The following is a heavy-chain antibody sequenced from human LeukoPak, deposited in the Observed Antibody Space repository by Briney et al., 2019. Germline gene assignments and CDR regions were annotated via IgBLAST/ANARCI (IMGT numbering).Heavy chain of an antibody. V-gene: IGHV3-23*01. CDR1: GFTFSSYA. CDR3: AKDPMAARLLWYFDL. CDR2: ISGSGGST. D-gene: IGHD6-6*01. J-gene: IGHJ2*01. Sequence: PSGGSLRLSCAASGFTFSSYAMSWVRQAPGKGLEWVSAISGSGGSTYYADSVKGRFTISRDNSKNTLYLQMNSLRAEDTAVYYCAKDPMAARLLWYFDLWGRGTLVTVSS.